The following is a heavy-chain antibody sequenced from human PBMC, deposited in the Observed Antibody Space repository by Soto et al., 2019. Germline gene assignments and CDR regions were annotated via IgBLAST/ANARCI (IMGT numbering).Heavy chain of an antibody. Sequence: QVQLVESGGGVVQPGRSLRLSCAASGFTFSSYGMHWVRQAPGKGLEWVAVISYDGSNKYYADSVKGRFTISRDNSKNTLYLQMNSLRAEDTAVYYCQSPPMTTMSWGQGTLVTVSS. J-gene: IGHJ5*02. V-gene: IGHV3-30*03. CDR2: ISYDGSNK. D-gene: IGHD4-4*01. CDR1: GFTFSSYG. CDR3: QSPPMTTMS.